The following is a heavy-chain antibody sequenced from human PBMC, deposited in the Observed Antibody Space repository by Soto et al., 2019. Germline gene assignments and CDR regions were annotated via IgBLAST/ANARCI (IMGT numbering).Heavy chain of an antibody. V-gene: IGHV4-39*01. J-gene: IGHJ5*02. CDR1: GGSISSSSYY. CDR2: IYYSGST. D-gene: IGHD3-3*01. Sequence: SETLSLTCTVSGGSISSSSYYWGWIRQPPGKGLEWIGRIYYSGSTYYNPSLKSRVTISVDTSKNQFSLKLSSVTAADTAVYYCARHEFLEWLLSVGNPNWFDPWGQETLVTVSS. CDR3: ARHEFLEWLLSVGNPNWFDP.